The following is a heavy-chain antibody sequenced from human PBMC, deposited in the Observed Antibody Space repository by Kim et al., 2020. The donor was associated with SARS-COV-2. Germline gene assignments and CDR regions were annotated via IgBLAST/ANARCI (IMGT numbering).Heavy chain of an antibody. CDR2: GST. CDR3: ARGVITTGFDY. Sequence: GSTNYNPSLKSRLTISIDTSKNHLSLKLTSVTAADTAVYYCARGVITTGFDYWGQGTLVTVSS. J-gene: IGHJ4*02. D-gene: IGHD3-22*01. V-gene: IGHV4-34*01.